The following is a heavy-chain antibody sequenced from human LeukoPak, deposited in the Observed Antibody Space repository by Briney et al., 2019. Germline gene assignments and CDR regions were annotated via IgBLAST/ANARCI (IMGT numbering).Heavy chain of an antibody. D-gene: IGHD3-3*01. V-gene: IGHV3-23*01. J-gene: IGHJ3*02. CDR2: ISGSGGST. CDR3: AKDLAKGFYDFWSGYPYMGDAFDI. Sequence: GGSLRLSCAASGFTFSSYAMSWVRQAPGKGLEWVSAISGSGGSTYYADSVKGRFTISRDNSKNTLYLQTNSLRAEDTAVYYCAKDLAKGFYDFWSGYPYMGDAFDIWGQGTMVTVSS. CDR1: GFTFSSYA.